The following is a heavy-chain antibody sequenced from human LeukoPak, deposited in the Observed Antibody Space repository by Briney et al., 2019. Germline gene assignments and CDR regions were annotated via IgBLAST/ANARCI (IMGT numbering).Heavy chain of an antibody. Sequence: ASVKVSCKASGFSFTIFGVTWVRQAPGQGREWMRWVSTYTGGTHYAEKFEDRVTMSIDTSTTTAYMELRSLRYDDTAVYYCARDSDYSGNGNGDWFDPWGQGTVVTVSS. CDR3: ARDSDYSGNGNGDWFDP. V-gene: IGHV1-18*04. CDR2: VSTYTGGT. CDR1: GFSFTIFG. J-gene: IGHJ5*02. D-gene: IGHD4-11*01.